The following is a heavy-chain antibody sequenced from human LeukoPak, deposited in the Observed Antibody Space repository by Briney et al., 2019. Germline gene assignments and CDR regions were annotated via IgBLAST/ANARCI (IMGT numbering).Heavy chain of an antibody. D-gene: IGHD2-8*01. Sequence: GGSLRLPCAASGFTFSSYGMHWVRQAPGKGLEWVADIWFDGKNEHFADSVKGRFTISRDNSKNTMYLQINSLRAEDTAVYYCARDRHCANGVCHSPPGMDVWGQGTTVTVSS. V-gene: IGHV3-33*01. J-gene: IGHJ6*02. CDR3: ARDRHCANGVCHSPPGMDV. CDR2: IWFDGKNE. CDR1: GFTFSSYG.